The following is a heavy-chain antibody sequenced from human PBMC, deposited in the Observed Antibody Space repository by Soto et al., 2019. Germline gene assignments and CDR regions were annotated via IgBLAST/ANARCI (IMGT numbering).Heavy chain of an antibody. V-gene: IGHV4-61*01. Sequence: SETLSLTCTVSGDSVTSVSDYWSWIRQPPGKGLEWIGYIYYSGSADYNPSLGSRVTISIDTSKNQFSLKLTSVTAADTAVHYCARGVGFGYYYFHMDLWGQGTTVTVSS. D-gene: IGHD3-10*01. CDR3: ARGVGFGYYYFHMDL. CDR2: IYYSGSA. CDR1: GDSVTSVSDY. J-gene: IGHJ6*02.